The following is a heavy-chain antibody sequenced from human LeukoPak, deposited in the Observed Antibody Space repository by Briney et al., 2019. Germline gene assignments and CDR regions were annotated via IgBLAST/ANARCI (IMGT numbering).Heavy chain of an antibody. CDR1: GGSIRSNSYY. CDR2: IYYSGST. V-gene: IGHV4-39*01. J-gene: IGHJ4*02. Sequence: WETPSLTCTISGGSIRSNSYYWGWIRQPPGKGLEWIGSIYYSGSTYYSPSLKSRVTISVDSSKNQFSLKLSSVTAADTAVYHCARQEGVSYFSSASYFDSWGQGALVTVSS. CDR3: ARQEGVSYFSSASYFDS. D-gene: IGHD3-10*01.